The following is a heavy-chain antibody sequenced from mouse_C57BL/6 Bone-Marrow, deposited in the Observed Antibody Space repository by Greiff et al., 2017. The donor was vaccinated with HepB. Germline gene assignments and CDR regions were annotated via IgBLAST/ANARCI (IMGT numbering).Heavy chain of an antibody. CDR1: GFTFSDFY. Sequence: EVNVVESGGGLVQSGRSLRLSCATSGFTFSDFYMEWVRQAPGKGLEWIAASRNKANDYTTEYSASVKGRFIVSRDTSQSILYLQMNALRAEDTAIYYCARDAMPLLAMDYWGQGASVTVSS. V-gene: IGHV7-1*01. CDR2: SRNKANDYTT. D-gene: IGHD2-10*01. J-gene: IGHJ4*01. CDR3: ARDAMPLLAMDY.